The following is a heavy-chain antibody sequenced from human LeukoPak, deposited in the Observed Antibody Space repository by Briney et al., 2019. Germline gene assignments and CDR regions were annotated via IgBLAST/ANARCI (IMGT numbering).Heavy chain of an antibody. CDR2: VYSVGAT. CDR1: GFIVSGNH. V-gene: IGHV3-66*01. Sequence: GGSLRLSCAASGFIVSGNHMNWVRLAPGKGLEWVSIVYSVGATYYEDSVKGRFTISRDDSKNIVYLQMNNLRSEDTAVYFCATERPDSRTLDSWGQGTLVTVSS. J-gene: IGHJ4*02. CDR3: ATERPDSRTLDS. D-gene: IGHD1-14*01.